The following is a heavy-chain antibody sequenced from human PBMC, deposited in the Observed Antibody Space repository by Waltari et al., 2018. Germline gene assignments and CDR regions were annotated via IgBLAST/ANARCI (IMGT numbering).Heavy chain of an antibody. CDR3: VRGKMYSRPYFDY. Sequence: QMQLQQWGAGLLKPSETLSLTCACSGESFIGYYWTWIRPPPGRGLEWIGEIHHSGSINYNPSLESRVTISQDMSKNQFSLKLTSVTAADTAVYYCVRGKMYSRPYFDYWGQGTLVTVSS. J-gene: IGHJ4*02. CDR2: IHHSGSI. CDR1: GESFIGYY. D-gene: IGHD6-13*01. V-gene: IGHV4-34*01.